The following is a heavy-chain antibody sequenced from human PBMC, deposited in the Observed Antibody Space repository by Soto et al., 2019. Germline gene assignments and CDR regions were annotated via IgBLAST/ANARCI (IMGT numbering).Heavy chain of an antibody. CDR2: IYSSGST. CDR3: ARDPELLLDYYYGMDV. V-gene: IGHV4-30-4*01. D-gene: IGHD2-15*01. J-gene: IGHJ6*02. CDR1: GASISSGDYY. Sequence: PSETLSLTCTVSGASISSGDYYWSWIRQPPGKGLEWIGYIYSSGSTYYNPSLRSRVTISVDTSKNQFSLKLTSVTAADTAVYYCARDPELLLDYYYGMDVWGQGTTVTVSS.